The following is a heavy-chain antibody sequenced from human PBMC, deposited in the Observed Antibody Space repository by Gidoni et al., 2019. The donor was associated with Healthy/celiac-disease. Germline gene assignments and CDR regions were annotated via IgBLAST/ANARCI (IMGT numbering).Heavy chain of an antibody. Sequence: EVPLLESGGGLVQHGGSLSLSCAASGITFRSYAIGWVRQAPGKGLEWVSAISGSGGSTYYADSVKGRFTISRDNSKNTLYLQMNSLRAEDTAVYYCAKDRYVVVPAAISWLAPNWFDPWGQGTLVTVSS. CDR2: ISGSGGST. CDR3: AKDRYVVVPAAISWLAPNWFDP. V-gene: IGHV3-23*01. D-gene: IGHD2-2*01. CDR1: GITFRSYA. J-gene: IGHJ5*02.